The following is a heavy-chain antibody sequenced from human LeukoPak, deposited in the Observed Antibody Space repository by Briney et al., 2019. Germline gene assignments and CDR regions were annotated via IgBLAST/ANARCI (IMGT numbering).Heavy chain of an antibody. Sequence: PSETLSLTCAVYGGSFSGNYWGWIRQPPGKGLEWIGEINHSGSTNYNPSLKSRVTISVDTSKNQFSLKLSSVTAADTAVYYCARERRAVDIVATTRSSFDYWGQGTLVTVSS. CDR1: GGSFSGNY. CDR3: ARERRAVDIVATTRSSFDY. CDR2: INHSGST. V-gene: IGHV4-34*01. D-gene: IGHD5-12*01. J-gene: IGHJ4*02.